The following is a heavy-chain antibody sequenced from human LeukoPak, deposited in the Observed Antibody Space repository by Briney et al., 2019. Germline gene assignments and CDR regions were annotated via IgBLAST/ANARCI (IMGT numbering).Heavy chain of an antibody. V-gene: IGHV4-59*01. J-gene: IGHJ4*02. D-gene: IGHD6-13*01. CDR1: GGSISSYY. Sequence: SETLSLTCTASGGSISSYYWSWIRQPPGKGLEWIGYIYYSGSTNYNPSLKSRVTISVDTSKNQFSLRLSSVTAADTAVYYCARVTGYMVEDYFDYWGQGTLVTVSS. CDR3: ARVTGYMVEDYFDY. CDR2: IYYSGST.